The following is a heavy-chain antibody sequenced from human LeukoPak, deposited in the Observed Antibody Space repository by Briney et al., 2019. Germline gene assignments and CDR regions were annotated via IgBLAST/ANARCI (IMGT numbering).Heavy chain of an antibody. D-gene: IGHD1-26*01. Sequence: SCKASGYTFTSYYMHWVRQAPGKGLEWVSSISSSSSYIYYADSVKGRFTISRDNAKNSLYLQMNSLRAEDTAVYYCASSAPRGSYSYYYYGMDVWGQGTTVTVSS. V-gene: IGHV3-21*01. CDR3: ASSAPRGSYSYYYYGMDV. CDR1: GYTFTSYY. CDR2: ISSSSSYI. J-gene: IGHJ6*02.